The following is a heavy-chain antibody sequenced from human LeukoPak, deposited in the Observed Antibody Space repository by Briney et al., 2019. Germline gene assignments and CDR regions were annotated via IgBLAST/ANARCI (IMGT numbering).Heavy chain of an antibody. CDR2: IYYSGST. CDR1: GGSISSSSYY. CDR3: ARDGPGYSSSWYYYFDY. Sequence: SETLSLTCTVSGGSISSSSYYWGWIRQPPGKGLEWIGSIYYSGSTYYNPSLKSRITISVDTSKNQFSLKLSSVTAADTAVYYCARDGPGYSSSWYYYFDYWGQGTLVTVSS. D-gene: IGHD6-13*01. V-gene: IGHV4-39*07. J-gene: IGHJ4*02.